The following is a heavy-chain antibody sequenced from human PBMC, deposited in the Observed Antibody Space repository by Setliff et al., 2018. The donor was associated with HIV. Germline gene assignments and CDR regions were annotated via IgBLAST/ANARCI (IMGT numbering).Heavy chain of an antibody. CDR2: VKYDGSSK. CDR3: ARHDVVRGAIDN. D-gene: IGHD3-10*01. Sequence: HPGGSLRLSCAASGFTFASYGMHWVRQAPGKGLEWVTFVKYDGSSKYYADSVKGRFTISRDNSKNTLYVQINSMRAEDTAVYYCARHDVVRGAIDNWGQGTLVTVSS. CDR1: GFTFASYG. J-gene: IGHJ4*02. V-gene: IGHV3-30*02.